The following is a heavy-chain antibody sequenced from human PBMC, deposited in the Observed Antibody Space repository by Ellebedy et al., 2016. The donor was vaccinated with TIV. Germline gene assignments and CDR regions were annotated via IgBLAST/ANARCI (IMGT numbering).Heavy chain of an antibody. CDR2: IDPSGGSP. J-gene: IGHJ6*02. V-gene: IGHV1-46*01. Sequence: AASVKVSCKASAYSLTSAYVVWVRQAPGQGLEWMGIIDPSGGSPTYAQRFQGRVTMTRDSSTSTFSLELSSLRSDDTALYYCARVTFTYGSVGMDFWGQGTKVTAS. CDR1: AYSLTSAY. D-gene: IGHD3-10*01. CDR3: ARVTFTYGSVGMDF.